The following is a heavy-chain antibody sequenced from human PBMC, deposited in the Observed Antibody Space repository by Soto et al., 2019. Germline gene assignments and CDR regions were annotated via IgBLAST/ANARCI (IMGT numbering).Heavy chain of an antibody. V-gene: IGHV4-34*01. CDR2: INHSGST. Sequence: QVQLQQWGAGLLKPSENLSLTCAVYGGSFSGYYWSWIRQPPGKGLEWIGEINHSGSTNYNPSLKSRVTISVDTSKHQFSLKLSSVTAADTAVYYCARGRAVLLWFGDPNWFDPWGQGTLVTVSS. J-gene: IGHJ5*02. D-gene: IGHD3-10*01. CDR3: ARGRAVLLWFGDPNWFDP. CDR1: GGSFSGYY.